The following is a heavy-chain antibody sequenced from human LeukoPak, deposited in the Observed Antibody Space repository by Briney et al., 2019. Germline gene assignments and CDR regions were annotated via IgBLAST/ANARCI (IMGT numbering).Heavy chain of an antibody. D-gene: IGHD3-22*01. CDR2: IYYSGST. CDR3: ARETVEVGYYDSSGGPPRFDY. CDR1: GGSISSSSYY. Sequence: SETLSLTCTVSGGSISSSSYYWGWIRQPPGKGLEWIGSIYYSGSTNYNPSLKSRVTISVDTSKNQFSLKLSSVTAADTAVYYCARETVEVGYYDSSGGPPRFDYWGQGTLVTVSS. J-gene: IGHJ4*02. V-gene: IGHV4-39*07.